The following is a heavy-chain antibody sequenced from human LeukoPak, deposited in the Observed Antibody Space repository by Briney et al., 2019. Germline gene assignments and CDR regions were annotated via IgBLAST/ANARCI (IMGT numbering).Heavy chain of an antibody. D-gene: IGHD6-19*01. CDR3: ARGWLAD. CDR1: GFIFSNHG. CDR2: IDQDGSEK. J-gene: IGHJ4*02. V-gene: IGHV3-7*01. Sequence: GGPLRLSCAASGFIFSNHGMNWVRQAPGKGLECVANIDQDGSEKYYADSVQGRFTISRDNAKNSPYLQMKSLRAEDTAVYYCARGWLADWGQGTLVTVSS.